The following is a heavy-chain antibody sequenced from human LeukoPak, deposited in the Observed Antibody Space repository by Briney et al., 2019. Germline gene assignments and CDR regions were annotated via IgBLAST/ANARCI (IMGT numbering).Heavy chain of an antibody. Sequence: AESLTLTCAAYGFTFSSYWMHWVRQAPGKGLEWISGINNDGSSTTYADPVKGRFTISRDNAKNTLYLQMNSLRAEDTAVYYCAREMGSGYWGQGTLVTVSS. J-gene: IGHJ4*02. CDR1: GFTFSSYW. D-gene: IGHD2-8*02. CDR2: INNDGSST. CDR3: AREMGSGY. V-gene: IGHV3-74*01.